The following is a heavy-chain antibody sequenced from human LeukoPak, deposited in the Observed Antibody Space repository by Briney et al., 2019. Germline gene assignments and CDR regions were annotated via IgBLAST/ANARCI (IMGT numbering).Heavy chain of an antibody. CDR1: GYSFTNFD. V-gene: IGHV1-8*03. D-gene: IGHD3-3*01. CDR2: MSPNTGKT. J-gene: IGHJ5*02. Sequence: ASVKVSCKTSGYSFTNFDINWVRQATGQGLEWMGKMSPNTGKTGYAQKLQDRVTITSDTSINTVYMELSSLRSDDTAVYYCARTFVDFWSGYYRRDWLDPWGQGTLVTVSS. CDR3: ARTFVDFWSGYYRRDWLDP.